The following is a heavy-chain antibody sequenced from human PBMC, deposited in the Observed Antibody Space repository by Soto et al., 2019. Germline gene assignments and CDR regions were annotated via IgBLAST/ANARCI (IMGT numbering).Heavy chain of an antibody. CDR2: INQDGSEK. Sequence: EVQLLESGGGLVQPGGSLRLSCAASGLTFSSYWMSWVRQAPGKGLEWVANINQDGSEKYYVDSVKGRFTISRDNAKNSLYLQMNSLRAEDTAVYYCARRIVAAANNWFDPWGQGTLVTVSS. J-gene: IGHJ5*02. CDR3: ARRIVAAANNWFDP. V-gene: IGHV3-7*01. CDR1: GLTFSSYW. D-gene: IGHD2-2*01.